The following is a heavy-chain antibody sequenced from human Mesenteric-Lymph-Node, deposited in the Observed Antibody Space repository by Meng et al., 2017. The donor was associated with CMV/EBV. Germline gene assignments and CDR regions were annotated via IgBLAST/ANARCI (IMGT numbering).Heavy chain of an antibody. Sequence: SETLSLTCTVSGGSISSYYWSWIRQPPGKGLEWIGYIYYSGSTNYNPSLKGRGTFSVDTSENQFSLKLTSVTAADTAVYYCARHGLLWFGNFDYWGQGSLVTVSS. CDR2: IYYSGST. CDR3: ARHGLLWFGNFDY. J-gene: IGHJ4*02. CDR1: GGSISSYY. V-gene: IGHV4-59*08. D-gene: IGHD3-16*01.